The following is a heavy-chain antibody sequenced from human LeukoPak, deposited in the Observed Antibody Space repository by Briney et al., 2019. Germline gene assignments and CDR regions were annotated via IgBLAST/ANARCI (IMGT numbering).Heavy chain of an antibody. D-gene: IGHD1-26*01. V-gene: IGHV3-23*01. CDR3: ARRSTSGSYWGDFDY. Sequence: GGSLRLSCAVSGFTFSNYVMNWVRQAPGKGREWVSTISGSGGATYYADSVKGRFTISRDNSKNTLYLQMNSLRVEDTAVYYCARRSTSGSYWGDFDYWGQGTLVTVSS. CDR1: GFTFSNYV. J-gene: IGHJ4*02. CDR2: ISGSGGAT.